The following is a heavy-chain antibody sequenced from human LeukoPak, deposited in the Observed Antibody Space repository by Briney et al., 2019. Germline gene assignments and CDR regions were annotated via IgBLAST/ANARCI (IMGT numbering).Heavy chain of an antibody. CDR2: ISYDGSNK. CDR1: GFTFSSYA. CDR3: ARDRAARGAYYFDY. D-gene: IGHD6-6*01. J-gene: IGHJ4*02. Sequence: GGSLRLSCAASGFTFSSYAMSWVRQAPGKGLEWVAVISYDGSNKYYADSVKGRFTISRDNSKNTLYLQMNSLRAEDTAVYYCARDRAARGAYYFDYWGQGTLVTVSS. V-gene: IGHV3-30-3*01.